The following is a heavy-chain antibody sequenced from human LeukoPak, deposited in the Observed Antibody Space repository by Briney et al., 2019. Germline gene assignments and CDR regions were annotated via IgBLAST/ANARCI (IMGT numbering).Heavy chain of an antibody. D-gene: IGHD3-10*01. V-gene: IGHV1-8*01. CDR2: MNPNSGNT. CDR3: ASQKTFGELFDWFDP. Sequence: GASVKVSGKASGYTFTSYDINWVRQATGQGLEWMGWMNPNSGNTGYAQKFQGRVTMTRNTSISTAYMELSSLRSEDTAVYYCASQKTFGELFDWFDPWGQGTLVTVSS. J-gene: IGHJ5*02. CDR1: GYTFTSYD.